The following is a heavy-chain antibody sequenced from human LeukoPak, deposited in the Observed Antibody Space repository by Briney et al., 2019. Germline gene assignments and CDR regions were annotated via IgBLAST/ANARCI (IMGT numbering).Heavy chain of an antibody. D-gene: IGHD6-13*01. CDR2: IYYSGST. V-gene: IGHV4-61*05. J-gene: IGHJ4*02. CDR3: ARVGDSSSLSVDY. Sequence: SETLSLTCTVSGGSISRTNYYWGWIRQPPGKGLEWIGYIYYSGSTNYNPSLKSRVTISIDMSENQFSLQLHSVTAADTAVYYCARVGDSSSLSVDYWGQGTLVTVSS. CDR1: GGSISRTNYY.